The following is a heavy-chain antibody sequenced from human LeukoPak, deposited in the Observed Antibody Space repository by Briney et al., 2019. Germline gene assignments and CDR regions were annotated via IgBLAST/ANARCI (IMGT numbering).Heavy chain of an antibody. CDR2: INSNSGGT. CDR1: GYSFSDYF. J-gene: IGHJ4*02. Sequence: GASVKVSCKASGYSFSDYFIHWVRQAPGQGLEWMGRINSNSGGTSYAQNFQGRVTMTRDTSISTAYMEVSGLTSDDTAVYYCARGGSGSGYLYYFDSWGQGTLVSVSS. CDR3: ARGGSGSGYLYYFDS. D-gene: IGHD3-10*01. V-gene: IGHV1-2*06.